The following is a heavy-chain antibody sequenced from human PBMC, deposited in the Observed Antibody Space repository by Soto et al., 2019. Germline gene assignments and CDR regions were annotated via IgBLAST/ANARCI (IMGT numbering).Heavy chain of an antibody. CDR3: SRSPEVGVRGAH. CDR2: ITVGSSHI. CDR1: GFPFSAYN. Sequence: EVQLVESGGGLVKPGGSLRLSCTGSGFPFSAYNINWVRQAPGKGLEWVSSITVGSSHIYQPNSMKGRFTISRDDAKNSVYLQIDSLRDEDTALYYCSRSPEVGVRGAHWGQGTLVTVSS. D-gene: IGHD3-16*01. J-gene: IGHJ4*02. V-gene: IGHV3-21*01.